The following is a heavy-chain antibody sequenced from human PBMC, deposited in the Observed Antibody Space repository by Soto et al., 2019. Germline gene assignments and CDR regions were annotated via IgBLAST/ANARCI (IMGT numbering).Heavy chain of an antibody. J-gene: IGHJ5*02. CDR2: IYYSGST. V-gene: IGHV4-59*06. CDR3: ARSVDP. CDR1: GGSISSFY. Sequence: SETLSLTCSVSGGSISSFYWSWIRQPPGKGLEWIGYIYYSGSTYYNPSLKSRVTISVDTSKNQFSLKLSSVTAADTAVYYCARSVDPWGQGTLVTVSS.